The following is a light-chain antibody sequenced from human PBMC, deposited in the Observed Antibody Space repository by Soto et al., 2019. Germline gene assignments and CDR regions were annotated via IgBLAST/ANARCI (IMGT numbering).Light chain of an antibody. CDR1: QSISSW. Sequence: IQMTQSPSTLSASVGDSVTITCRASQSISSWLAWYQQKPGKAPKLLIYDASSLESGVPSRFSGSGSGTEFTLTISSLQPDDFATYYCQQFRTFGQGTMADVK. V-gene: IGKV1-5*01. CDR3: QQFRT. CDR2: DAS. J-gene: IGKJ1*01.